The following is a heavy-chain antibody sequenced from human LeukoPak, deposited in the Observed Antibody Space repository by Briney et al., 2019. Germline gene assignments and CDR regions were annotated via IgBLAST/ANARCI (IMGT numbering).Heavy chain of an antibody. CDR3: ARDPLQPITGRRSFDY. Sequence: PGGSLRLSCTASGFTFGDYAMSWVRQAPGKGLEWVPYISSSSSTIYYADSVKGRFTISRDNAKNSLYLQMNSLRAEDTAVYYCARDPLQPITGRRSFDYWGQGTLVTVSS. J-gene: IGHJ4*02. CDR1: GFTFGDYA. CDR2: ISSSSSTI. D-gene: IGHD1-20*01. V-gene: IGHV3-48*01.